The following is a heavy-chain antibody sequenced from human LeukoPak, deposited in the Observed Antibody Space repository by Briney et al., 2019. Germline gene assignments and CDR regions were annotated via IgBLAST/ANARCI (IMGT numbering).Heavy chain of an antibody. J-gene: IGHJ5*02. Sequence: ASVKVSCKASGYTFTSYDINWVRQATGQGLEWMGWMNPNSGNTGYAQKFQGRVTITRNTSISTAYMELSSLRSEDTAVYYCARGRWCSSTSCYAEQLVLGGWFDPWGQGTLVTVSS. V-gene: IGHV1-8*03. CDR3: ARGRWCSSTSCYAEQLVLGGWFDP. D-gene: IGHD2-2*01. CDR1: GYTFTSYD. CDR2: MNPNSGNT.